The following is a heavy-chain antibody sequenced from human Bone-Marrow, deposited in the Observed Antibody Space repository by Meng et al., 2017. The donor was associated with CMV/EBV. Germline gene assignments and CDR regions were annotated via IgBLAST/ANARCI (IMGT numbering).Heavy chain of an antibody. CDR3: ARAPSTFGGVIVHPPDY. V-gene: IGHV1-2*02. CDR2: INPNSGGT. Sequence: SVKVSCKASGYTFTGYYMHWVRQAPGQGLEWMGWINPNSGGTNYAQKFQGRVTMTRDTSISTAYMELSRLRSDDTAVYYCARAPSTFGGVIVHPPDYWGQGTLVTVSS. CDR1: GYTFTGYY. J-gene: IGHJ4*02. D-gene: IGHD3-16*02.